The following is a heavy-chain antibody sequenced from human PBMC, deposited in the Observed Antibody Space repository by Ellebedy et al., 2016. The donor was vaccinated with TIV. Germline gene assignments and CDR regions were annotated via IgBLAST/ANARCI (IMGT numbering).Heavy chain of an antibody. CDR1: GGSISSSSYY. CDR2: IYYSGST. V-gene: IGHV4-39*01. D-gene: IGHD6-13*01. CDR3: ARHVVAAASPMTYDAFDI. Sequence: MPSETLSLTCTVSGGSISSSSYYWGWIRQPPGKGLEWIGSIYYSGSTYYNPSLKSRVTISVDTSKNQFSLKLNSVTAADTAVYYCARHVVAAASPMTYDAFDIWGQGTMVTVSS. J-gene: IGHJ3*02.